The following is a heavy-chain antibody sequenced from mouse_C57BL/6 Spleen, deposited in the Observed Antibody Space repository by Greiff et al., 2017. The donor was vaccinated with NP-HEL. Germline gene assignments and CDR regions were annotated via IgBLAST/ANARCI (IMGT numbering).Heavy chain of an antibody. J-gene: IGHJ4*01. CDR2: IDPSDSYT. CDR3: ARGTAVVAAMDY. D-gene: IGHD1-1*01. CDR1: GYTFTSYW. V-gene: IGHV1-50*01. Sequence: QVQLQQPGAELVKPGASVKLSCKASGYTFTSYWMQWVKQRPGQGLEWIGEIDPSDSYTNYNQKFKGKATLTVDTTSSTAYMQLSSLTSEDSAVYECARGTAVVAAMDYWGQGTSVTVSS.